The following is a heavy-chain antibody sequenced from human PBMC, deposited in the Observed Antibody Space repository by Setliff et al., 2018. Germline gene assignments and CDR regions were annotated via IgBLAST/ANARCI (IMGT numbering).Heavy chain of an antibody. CDR3: ARDLPRGGGASRGAFDI. D-gene: IGHD1-26*01. V-gene: IGHV3-7*03. CDR1: EFTFNKYW. J-gene: IGHJ3*02. Sequence: PGGSLRLSCAASEFTFNKYWMTWVRQAPGKGLEWVANIDPDGIGKYYIDSVRGRFTISRDDSKNTLYLQMNSLRADDTAVYYCARDLPRGGGASRGAFDIWGQGTMVTVSS. CDR2: IDPDGIGK.